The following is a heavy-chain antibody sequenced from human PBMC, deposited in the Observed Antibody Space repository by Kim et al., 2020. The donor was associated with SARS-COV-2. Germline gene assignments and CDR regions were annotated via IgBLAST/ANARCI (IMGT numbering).Heavy chain of an antibody. D-gene: IGHD6-19*01. Sequence: ADSVKGRFTISRDNAKNSLYLQMNSLRAEDTAVYYCAREGGRVAVAGTADYWGQGTLVTVSS. J-gene: IGHJ4*02. CDR3: AREGGRVAVAGTADY. V-gene: IGHV3-21*01.